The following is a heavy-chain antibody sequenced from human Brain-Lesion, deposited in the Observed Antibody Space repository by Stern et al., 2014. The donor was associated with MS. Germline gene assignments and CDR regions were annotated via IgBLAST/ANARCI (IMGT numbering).Heavy chain of an antibody. D-gene: IGHD3-3*01. CDR3: ARVTEFLRFFYPDY. J-gene: IGHJ4*02. V-gene: IGHV4-31*03. Sequence: QVQLVESGPGLVKPSQTLSLPCTVSGGAVSSGDRYWGWIRQHPEKGLGWIGYISYSGNPYYNPSLESRVTISMDRSKNQFSLKLRSVTAADTAVYYCARVTEFLRFFYPDYWGQGIRVTVSS. CDR1: GGAVSSGDRY. CDR2: ISYSGNP.